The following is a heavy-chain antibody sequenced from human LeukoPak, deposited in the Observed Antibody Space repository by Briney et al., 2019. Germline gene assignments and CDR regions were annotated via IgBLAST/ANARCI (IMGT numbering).Heavy chain of an antibody. CDR3: ATGRAAAGQYYFDY. D-gene: IGHD6-13*01. Sequence: SETLSLTCTVSGGSISNSIYYWAWIRQPPGKGLEWIGTISYSGSTYYNPSLKSRVTISVDTSKNQLSLKLNSVTAADTAVYYCATGRAAAGQYYFDYWGQGTLVTVSS. V-gene: IGHV4-39*01. CDR2: ISYSGST. CDR1: GGSISNSIYY. J-gene: IGHJ4*02.